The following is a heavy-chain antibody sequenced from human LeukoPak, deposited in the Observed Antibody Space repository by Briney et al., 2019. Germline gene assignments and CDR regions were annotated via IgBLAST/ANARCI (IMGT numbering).Heavy chain of an antibody. CDR1: GFTFDDYA. V-gene: IGHV3-9*01. D-gene: IGHD6-19*01. Sequence: GRSLRLSCAASGFTFDDYAVPWVRQAPGKGLEWVSGISWNSGSIGYADSVKGRFTIPRDNAKNSLYLQMNSLRAEDTALYYCAKDSYSSGWYIAFDIWGQGTMVTVSS. CDR2: ISWNSGSI. J-gene: IGHJ3*02. CDR3: AKDSYSSGWYIAFDI.